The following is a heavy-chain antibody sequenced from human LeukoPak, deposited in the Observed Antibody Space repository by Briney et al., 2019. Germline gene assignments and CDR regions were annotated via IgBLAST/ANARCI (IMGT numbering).Heavy chain of an antibody. Sequence: PSETLSLTCTVSGGSISSGGYYWSWIRQHPGKGLEWIGYIYYSGSTYYNPSLKSRVTISVDTSKNQFSLKLSSVTAADTAVYYCAREGVAVAGKGFDYYYYGMDVWGQGATVTVSS. V-gene: IGHV4-31*03. CDR2: IYYSGST. D-gene: IGHD6-19*01. CDR1: GGSISSGGYY. CDR3: AREGVAVAGKGFDYYYYGMDV. J-gene: IGHJ6*02.